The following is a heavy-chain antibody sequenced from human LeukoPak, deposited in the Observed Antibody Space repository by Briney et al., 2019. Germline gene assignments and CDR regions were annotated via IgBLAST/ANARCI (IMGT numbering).Heavy chain of an antibody. CDR3: ARRQGTTLSFDY. Sequence: ASVNVSCKASGYSFNTCGFSWVRQAPGQGLEWMGWINAYNGNTNYAQKLQGRVTMATETSTSTAYMEPRSVRSDDTAVYYCARRQGTTLSFDYWGQGTLVTVSS. J-gene: IGHJ4*02. CDR1: GYSFNTCG. V-gene: IGHV1-18*01. CDR2: INAYNGNT. D-gene: IGHD1-1*01.